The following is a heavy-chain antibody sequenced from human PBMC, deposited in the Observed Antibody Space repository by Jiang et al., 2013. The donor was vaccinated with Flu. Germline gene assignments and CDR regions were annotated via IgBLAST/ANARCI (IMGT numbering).Heavy chain of an antibody. D-gene: IGHD1-20*01. CDR3: ATVEITGTTLKDYYYGMDV. CDR1: GYTLTELS. Sequence: GAEVKKPGASVKVSCKVSGYTLTELSMHWVRQAPGKGLEWMGGFDPEDGETIYAQKFQGRVTMTEDTSTDTAYMELSSLRSEDTAVYYCATVEITGTTLKDYYYGMDVWGQGTTVTVSS. CDR2: FDPEDGET. J-gene: IGHJ6*02. V-gene: IGHV1-24*01.